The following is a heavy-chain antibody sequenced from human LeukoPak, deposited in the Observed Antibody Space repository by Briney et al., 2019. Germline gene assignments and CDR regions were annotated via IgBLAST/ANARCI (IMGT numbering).Heavy chain of an antibody. CDR2: ISYDGSHI. CDR3: ARTIRTFGDYHTFDY. V-gene: IGHV3-30*04. D-gene: IGHD4-17*01. J-gene: IGHJ4*02. Sequence: QPGRSLRLSCAASGFTFSSYAMHWVRQAPGKGLEWVAVISYDGSHIYYADSVKGRFSISRDNSKNMLYLQMNSLRAEDMAVYYCARTIRTFGDYHTFDYWGQGTLVTVSS. CDR1: GFTFSSYA.